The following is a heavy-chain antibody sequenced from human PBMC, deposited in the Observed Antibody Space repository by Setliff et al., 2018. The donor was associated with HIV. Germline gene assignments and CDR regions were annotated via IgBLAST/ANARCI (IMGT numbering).Heavy chain of an antibody. CDR3: ARVVWMAAAGTIDYYYYAMDI. D-gene: IGHD6-13*01. CDR2: INHRGIT. Sequence: PSETLSLTCAVYGVSFSGYYWSWIRQPPGKGLEWIGEINHRGITNYSPSLKSRVTISVDTSKNQFSLKLRSVTAADTAVYYCARVVWMAAAGTIDYYYYAMDIWGQGTTVTVSS. J-gene: IGHJ6*02. V-gene: IGHV4-34*01. CDR1: GVSFSGYY.